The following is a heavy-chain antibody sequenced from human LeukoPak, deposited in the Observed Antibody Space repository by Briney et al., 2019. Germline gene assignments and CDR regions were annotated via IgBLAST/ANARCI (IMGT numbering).Heavy chain of an antibody. D-gene: IGHD5/OR15-5a*01. CDR2: IFSGGGT. CDR3: ARGGVVYPDSFDI. V-gene: IGHV3-66*01. J-gene: IGHJ3*02. Sequence: GGSLRLSCAASGFIFSNYGMSWVRQAPGKGLEWVSLIFSGGGTYYADSVKGRFTISRDNSKNTLFLQMNSLRAEDTAVYYCARGGVVYPDSFDIWGRGTMVTVSS. CDR1: GFIFSNYG.